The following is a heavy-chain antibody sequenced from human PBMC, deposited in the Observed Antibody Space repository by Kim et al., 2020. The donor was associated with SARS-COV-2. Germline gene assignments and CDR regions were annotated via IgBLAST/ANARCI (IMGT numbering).Heavy chain of an antibody. D-gene: IGHD5-18*01. Sequence: ASSVKGRFAISRDIAKNTLYLHMNSLRAEDTAVYYCASNLDSYGYGSFDYWVQGTLVTVS. J-gene: IGHJ4*02. V-gene: IGHV3-74*01. CDR3: ASNLDSYGYGSFDY.